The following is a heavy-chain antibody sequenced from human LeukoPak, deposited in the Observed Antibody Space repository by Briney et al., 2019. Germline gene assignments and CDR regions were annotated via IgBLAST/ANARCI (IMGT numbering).Heavy chain of an antibody. CDR3: ARVSSSSWYTSFDY. D-gene: IGHD6-13*01. V-gene: IGHV3-7*01. CDR1: GFTFSSYW. J-gene: IGHJ4*02. CDR2: IKQDGSEK. Sequence: GGSLRLSCAASGFTFSSYWMSWVRQAPGKGLEWVANIKQDGSEKYYVDSVKGRFTISRDNAKNSLYLQMNSLRAEDTAVYYCARVSSSSWYTSFDYWGQGTLVTVSS.